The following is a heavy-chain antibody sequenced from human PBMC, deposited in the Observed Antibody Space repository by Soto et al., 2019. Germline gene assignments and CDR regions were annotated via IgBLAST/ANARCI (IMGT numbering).Heavy chain of an antibody. CDR1: GFIFNDYA. CDR2: ITSTGDRI. CDR3: AKVTGHYPWGFDF. D-gene: IGHD3-9*01. Sequence: PGGSLRLSCAASGFIFNDYAMSWVRQAPGKGLDWVALITSTGDRIYYADFVKGRFTISRDNSNKTLYLQISSLGAGDSATYYCAKVTGHYPWGFDFWGRGTLVTVSS. V-gene: IGHV3-23*01. J-gene: IGHJ4*02.